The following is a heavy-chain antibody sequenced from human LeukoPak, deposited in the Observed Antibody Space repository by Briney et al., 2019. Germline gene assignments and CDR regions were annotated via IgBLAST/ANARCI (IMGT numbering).Heavy chain of an antibody. CDR3: ARDTGYCSGGSCFTLWFDP. CDR2: NNPNSGDT. V-gene: IGHV1-2*02. CDR1: GYTFTGYY. Sequence: GASVMVSCKASGYTFTGYYIHWVRQAPGQGLEWMGWNNPNSGDTKYAQKFQGRVTMTRDTSISTAYMELSRLRSDDTAVYYCARDTGYCSGGSCFTLWFDPWGQGTLVTVSS. J-gene: IGHJ5*02. D-gene: IGHD2-15*01.